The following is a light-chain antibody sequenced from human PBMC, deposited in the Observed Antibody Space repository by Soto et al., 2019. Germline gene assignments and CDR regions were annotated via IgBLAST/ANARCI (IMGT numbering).Light chain of an antibody. CDR1: SSDIDGYDY. CDR2: DVT. Sequence: QSVLTQPASVSGSPGQSITMSCTGASSDIDGYDYVSWYQHHPGEAPKLLIYDVTNRPSGVSNRFSASKSGNTASLTISGLQAADEADYYCSSYTSRNTGVFGGGTKLTVL. J-gene: IGLJ2*01. V-gene: IGLV2-14*01. CDR3: SSYTSRNTGV.